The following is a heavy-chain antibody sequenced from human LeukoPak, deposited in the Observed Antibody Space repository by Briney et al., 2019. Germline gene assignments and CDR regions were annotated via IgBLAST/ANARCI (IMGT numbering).Heavy chain of an antibody. Sequence: GGSLRLSCAASGLTVSSNYMSWVRQAPGKGLEWVSVIYSGGSTYYADSVKGRFTISRDNSKNTLYLQMNSLRAEDTAVYYCARSRGYSYGEPDYYFDYWGQGTLVTVSS. CDR2: IYSGGST. J-gene: IGHJ4*02. V-gene: IGHV3-53*01. CDR3: ARSRGYSYGEPDYYFDY. D-gene: IGHD5-18*01. CDR1: GLTVSSNY.